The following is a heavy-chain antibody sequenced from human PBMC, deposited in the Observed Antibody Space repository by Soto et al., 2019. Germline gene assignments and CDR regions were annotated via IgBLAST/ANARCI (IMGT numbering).Heavy chain of an antibody. CDR1: GCSISSSNYY. Sequence: SETLSHTCTFSGCSISSSNYYWGWIRQPPGKGLEWIGSIYYSGSTYYNPSLKSRVTVSVDTSKNQFSLKLSSVTAADTAVYYCARHPSDFWFDPWGQGTLLTVSS. J-gene: IGHJ5*02. V-gene: IGHV4-39*01. D-gene: IGHD2-21*02. CDR3: ARHPSDFWFDP. CDR2: IYYSGST.